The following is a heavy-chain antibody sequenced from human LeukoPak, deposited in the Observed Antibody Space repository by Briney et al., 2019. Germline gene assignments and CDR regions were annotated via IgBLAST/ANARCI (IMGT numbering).Heavy chain of an antibody. CDR1: GFTFSSYA. Sequence: GGSLRLSCAASGFTFSSYAMHWVRQAPGKGLEYVPAISSNGGSTYYANSVKGRFTISRDNSKNTLYLQMGSLRAEDMAVYYCARVVPAGGYYYYYYMGVWGKGTTVTVSS. J-gene: IGHJ6*03. D-gene: IGHD2-2*01. CDR3: ARVVPAGGYYYYYYMGV. V-gene: IGHV3-64*01. CDR2: ISSNGGST.